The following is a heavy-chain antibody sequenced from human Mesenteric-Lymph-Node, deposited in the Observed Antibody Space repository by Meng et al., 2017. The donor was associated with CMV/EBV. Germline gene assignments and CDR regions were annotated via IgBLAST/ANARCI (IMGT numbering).Heavy chain of an antibody. D-gene: IGHD3-9*01. CDR1: GFIFGTYG. CDR2: ISSLGHIT. J-gene: IGHJ4*02. CDR3: AKELRDWRPLDY. V-gene: IGHV3-23*01. Sequence: GESLKISCAASGFIFGTYGMAWVRQAPGKGVEWVTTISSLGHITYYADSVKGRFTVSRDNSKNTLFLQMDSLRAQDTAVYYCAKELRDWRPLDYWGQGTLVTVSS.